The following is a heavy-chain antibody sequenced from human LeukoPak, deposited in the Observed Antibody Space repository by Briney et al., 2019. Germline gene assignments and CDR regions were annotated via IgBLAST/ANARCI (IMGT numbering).Heavy chain of an antibody. Sequence: GGSLRLSCAASGFTFSSYAMHWVRQAPGKGLEWVAVISYDGSNKYYADSVKGRFTISRDNSKNTLYLQRNSLRAEDTAVYYCASFGILVSWGAFDIWGQGTMVTVSS. D-gene: IGHD5/OR15-5a*01. V-gene: IGHV3-30*04. CDR2: ISYDGSNK. CDR3: ASFGILVSWGAFDI. J-gene: IGHJ3*02. CDR1: GFTFSSYA.